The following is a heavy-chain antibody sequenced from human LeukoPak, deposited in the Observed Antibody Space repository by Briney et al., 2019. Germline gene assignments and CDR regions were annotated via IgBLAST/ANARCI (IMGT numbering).Heavy chain of an antibody. D-gene: IGHD3-3*01. CDR2: INPNSGGT. J-gene: IGHJ4*02. CDR1: GYTFTGYY. CDR3: ARGGDFWSGYISSFNDY. V-gene: IGHV1-2*02. Sequence: GASVKVSCKASGYTFTGYYMHWVRQAPGQGLEWMGWINPNSGGTNYAQKFQGRVTMTRDTSISTACMELSRLRSDDTAVYYCARGGDFWSGYISSFNDYWGQGTLVTVSS.